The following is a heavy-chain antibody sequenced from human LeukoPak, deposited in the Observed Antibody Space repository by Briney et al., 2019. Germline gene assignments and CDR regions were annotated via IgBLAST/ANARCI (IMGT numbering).Heavy chain of an antibody. CDR2: IYYSGST. J-gene: IGHJ4*02. D-gene: IGHD3-3*01. CDR1: GGSISSYY. V-gene: IGHV4-59*01. CDR3: ARGGDFRPFDY. Sequence: LETLSLTCTVSGGSISSYYWSWIRQPPGKGLEWIGYIYYSGSTNYNPSLKSRVTISVDTSKNQFSLKLSSVTAADTAVYYCARGGDFRPFDYWGQGTLVTVSS.